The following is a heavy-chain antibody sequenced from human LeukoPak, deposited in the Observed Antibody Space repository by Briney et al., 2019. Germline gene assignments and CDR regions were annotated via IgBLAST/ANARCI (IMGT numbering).Heavy chain of an antibody. CDR2: ISSSSSYI. V-gene: IGHV3-21*01. J-gene: IGHJ4*02. CDR3: ARDAWGAAAGTNYFDY. CDR1: GFTFSSYS. Sequence: GSLRLSCAASGFTFSSYSMNWVRQAPGKGLEWVSSISSSSSYIYYADSVKGRFTISRDNSKNTLYLQMNSLRAEDAAVYFCARDAWGAAAGTNYFDYWGQGTLVTVSS. D-gene: IGHD6-13*01.